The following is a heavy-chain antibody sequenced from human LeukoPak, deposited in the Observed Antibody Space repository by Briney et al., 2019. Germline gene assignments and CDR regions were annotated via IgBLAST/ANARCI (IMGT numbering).Heavy chain of an antibody. V-gene: IGHV3-7*01. Sequence: GGSLRLSCAASGFTFSSYWMSWVRQAPGKGLEWVANIKQDGSEKYYVDSVKGRFTISRDNAKNSLYLQMNSLRAEDTAVYYCARGSDYDFWSGYYNPEYYFDYWGQGTLVTVSS. CDR1: GFTFSSYW. J-gene: IGHJ4*02. CDR2: IKQDGSEK. D-gene: IGHD3-3*01. CDR3: ARGSDYDFWSGYYNPEYYFDY.